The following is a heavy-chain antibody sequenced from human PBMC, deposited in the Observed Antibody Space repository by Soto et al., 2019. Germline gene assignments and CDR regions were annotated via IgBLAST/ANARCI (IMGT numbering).Heavy chain of an antibody. V-gene: IGHV1-18*01. CDR1: GYTFTSYG. J-gene: IGHJ5*02. CDR2: ISAYNGNT. D-gene: IGHD5-12*01. Sequence: QVQLVQSGAEVKKPGASVKVSCKASGYTFTSYGIIWVRQAPGQGLEWMGWISAYNGNTNYAQKLQGRVTMTTDTSTSTAYMELRSLRSDDTAVYYCARISRSIISGYVGGQYNWFAPWGQGTLVTVSS. CDR3: ARISRSIISGYVGGQYNWFAP.